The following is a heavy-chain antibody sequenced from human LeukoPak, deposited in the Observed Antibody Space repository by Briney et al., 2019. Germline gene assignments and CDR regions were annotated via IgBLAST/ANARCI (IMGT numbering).Heavy chain of an antibody. CDR3: ARALSYYVNDY. J-gene: IGHJ4*02. D-gene: IGHD3-10*02. CDR1: GGSIRSYY. CDR2: IYYSGST. V-gene: IGHV4-59*01. Sequence: SETLSLTCTVSGGSIRSYYWSWIRQPPGKGLEWIGYIYYSGSTNYNPSLKSRVTISVDTSKNQFSLKLSSVTAADTAVYYCARALSYYVNDYWGQGTMVTVSS.